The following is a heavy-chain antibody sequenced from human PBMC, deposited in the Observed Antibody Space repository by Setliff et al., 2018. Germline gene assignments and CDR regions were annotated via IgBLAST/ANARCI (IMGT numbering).Heavy chain of an antibody. CDR2: IYHSGST. CDR1: GGSISSSNW. Sequence: PSETLSLTCAVSGGSISSSNWWSWVRQPPGKGLEWIGEIYHSGSTNYNPSLKSRVTVSLDTSQNLFSLRLKSVSASDTATYYCAAGTCNGAACWPYYFYSMDVWGKGSAVTVS. J-gene: IGHJ6*03. V-gene: IGHV4-4*02. D-gene: IGHD2-15*01. CDR3: AAGTCNGAACWPYYFYSMDV.